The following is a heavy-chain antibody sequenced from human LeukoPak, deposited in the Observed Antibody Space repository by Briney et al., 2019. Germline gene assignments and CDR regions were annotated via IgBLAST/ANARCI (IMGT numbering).Heavy chain of an antibody. J-gene: IGHJ4*02. CDR1: GFTLSTYD. CDR2: IYRAGDT. Sequence: GGSLRLSCAASGFTLSTYDMHWVRQPTGEGLEWVSIIYRAGDTYYPGSVKGRFTISRDNAKNSLYLQMNSLRAEDTAVYYCAQGDYYDSSGYSFYWGQGTLVTVSS. V-gene: IGHV3-13*01. CDR3: AQGDYYDSSGYSFY. D-gene: IGHD3-22*01.